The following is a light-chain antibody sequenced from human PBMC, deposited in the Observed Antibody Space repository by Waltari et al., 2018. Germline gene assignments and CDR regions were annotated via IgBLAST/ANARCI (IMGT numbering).Light chain of an antibody. CDR1: KSDIGYYNY. J-gene: IGLJ2*01. Sequence: QSALTQPASVSGSPGQSITISCTGTKSDIGYYNYVSWYQQHPGKSPKLMIYDVSHRPSGISNRFSGSKSGNAASLTISGLQAEDEADYYCSSFTSSKTVIFGGGTKLTVL. CDR3: SSFTSSKTVI. V-gene: IGLV2-14*03. CDR2: DVS.